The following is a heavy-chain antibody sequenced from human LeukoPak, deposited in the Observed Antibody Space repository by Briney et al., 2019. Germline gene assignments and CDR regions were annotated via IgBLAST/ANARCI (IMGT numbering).Heavy chain of an antibody. Sequence: PGGSLRLSCAASGFTFSSYAMSWVRQAPGKGLEWVSTISGSGGSTYCADSVKGRFTISRDNSKNTLYLQMNSLRAEDTAVYYCAKGVLRYFDWSYFDYWGQGTLVTVSS. CDR2: ISGSGGST. D-gene: IGHD3-9*01. CDR1: GFTFSSYA. J-gene: IGHJ4*02. CDR3: AKGVLRYFDWSYFDY. V-gene: IGHV3-23*01.